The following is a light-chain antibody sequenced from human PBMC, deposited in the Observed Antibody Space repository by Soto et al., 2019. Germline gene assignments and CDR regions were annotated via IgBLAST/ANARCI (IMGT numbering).Light chain of an antibody. V-gene: IGKV1-27*01. J-gene: IGKJ1*01. CDR1: QGISNH. CDR3: QKYDHAPWT. Sequence: DMQMTQSPPSLSASVGDTVAITCRAIQGISNHLAWYQQKPGKAPKLLIYAASTLQSGVPSRFSGSGSGTDFTLTISSLQPEDVATYYCQKYDHAPWTFGRGTKVEI. CDR2: AAS.